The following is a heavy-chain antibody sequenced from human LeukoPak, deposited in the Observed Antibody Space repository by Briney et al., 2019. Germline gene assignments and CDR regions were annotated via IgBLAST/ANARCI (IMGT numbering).Heavy chain of an antibody. J-gene: IGHJ6*03. CDR1: GGTFSSYA. V-gene: IGHV1-69*06. CDR2: IIPIFGTA. Sequence: GASVKVSCKASGGTFSSYAISWVRQAPGQGLEWMGGIIPIFGTANYAQKFQGRVTITADKSTSTAYMELSSLRSEDTAVYYCARAQTYGSGSYAHYYYYMDVWGKGTTVTVSS. D-gene: IGHD3-10*01. CDR3: ARAQTYGSGSYAHYYYYMDV.